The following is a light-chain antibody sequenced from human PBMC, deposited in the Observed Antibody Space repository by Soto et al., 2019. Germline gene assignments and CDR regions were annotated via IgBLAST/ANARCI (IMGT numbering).Light chain of an antibody. CDR2: AAS. CDR3: QQLVSYPQ. Sequence: DIQLTQSPSFLSASIGDRVTITCRASQVIGIYLAWYQQKPGKAPNLLISAASTLQSGVPSRFSGSGSGKEFTLTISSLQPEDFATYYCQQLVSYPQFGGGTKVEIK. CDR1: QVIGIY. V-gene: IGKV1-9*01. J-gene: IGKJ4*02.